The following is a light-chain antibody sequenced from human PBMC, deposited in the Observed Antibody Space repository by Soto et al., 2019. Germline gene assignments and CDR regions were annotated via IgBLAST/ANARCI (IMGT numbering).Light chain of an antibody. CDR2: LGS. Sequence: DIVMTQSPPSLPVTPGEPASISCRSSQSLLHSNGYNYLDWYLQKPGQSPQLLIYLGSNRASGVPDRFSGSGSGTDFTLKISRVEAEDVGVYYCMQALQTPLTFXGGTKVDIK. CDR1: QSLLHSNGYNY. CDR3: MQALQTPLT. J-gene: IGKJ4*01. V-gene: IGKV2-28*01.